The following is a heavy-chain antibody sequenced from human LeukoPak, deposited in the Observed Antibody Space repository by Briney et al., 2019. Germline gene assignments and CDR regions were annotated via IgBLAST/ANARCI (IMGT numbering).Heavy chain of an antibody. Sequence: SETLSLTCTVSGVSISSSNSYWGWIRQPPGKGLEWIGSIYYSGNTYYNASLKSQVTISVDTSKNQFSLKLNSVTAADTAVYYCASLVLLWFGGAGAFDIWGQGTMVTVSS. CDR2: IYYSGNT. J-gene: IGHJ3*02. CDR3: ASLVLLWFGGAGAFDI. D-gene: IGHD3-10*01. CDR1: GVSISSSNSY. V-gene: IGHV4-39*07.